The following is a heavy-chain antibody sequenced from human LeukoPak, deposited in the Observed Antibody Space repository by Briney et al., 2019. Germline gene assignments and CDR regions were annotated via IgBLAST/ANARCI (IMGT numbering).Heavy chain of an antibody. CDR2: ISGSGGST. D-gene: IGHD3-9*01. CDR1: GFTFSSYA. V-gene: IGHV3-23*01. J-gene: IGHJ4*02. CDR3: AKESRLYDILTGYSKGFDY. Sequence: GGSLRLSCAASGFTFSSYAMHWVRQAPGKGLEWVSAISGSGGSTYYADSVKGRFTISRDNSKNTLYLQMNSLRAEDTAVYYCAKESRLYDILTGYSKGFDYWGQGTLVTVSS.